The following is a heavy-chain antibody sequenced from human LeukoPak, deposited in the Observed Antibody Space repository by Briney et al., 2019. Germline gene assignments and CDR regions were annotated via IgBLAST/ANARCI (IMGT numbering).Heavy chain of an antibody. D-gene: IGHD3-10*01. CDR2: ISYDGSNK. CDR3: AKGTRGVIIPNFDY. CDR1: GFTFSRYG. Sequence: PGRSLRLSCAASGFTFSRYGMHWVRQAPGKGGGWVAVISYDGSNKYYADSVKGRFTISRDNSKNTLYLQMNSLRAEDTAVYYCAKGTRGVIIPNFDYWGQGTLVTVSS. V-gene: IGHV3-30*18. J-gene: IGHJ4*02.